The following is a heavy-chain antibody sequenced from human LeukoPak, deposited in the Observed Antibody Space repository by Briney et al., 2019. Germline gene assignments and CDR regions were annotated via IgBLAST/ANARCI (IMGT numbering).Heavy chain of an antibody. D-gene: IGHD3-22*01. J-gene: IGHJ4*02. CDR2: ISAYNGNT. V-gene: IGHV1-18*01. CDR1: GYTFTSYG. CDR3: ARDRYYDGRPPGGY. Sequence: ASVKVSCKASGYTFTSYGISWVRQAPGQGLEWMGWISAYNGNTNYAQKLQGRVTMTTDTSTSTAYMELRSLRSDDTAVYYCARDRYYDGRPPGGYWGQGTLVTVSS.